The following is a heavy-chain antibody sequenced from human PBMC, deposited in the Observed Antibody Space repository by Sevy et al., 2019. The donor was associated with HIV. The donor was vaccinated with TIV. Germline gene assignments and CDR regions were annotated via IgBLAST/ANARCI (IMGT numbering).Heavy chain of an antibody. J-gene: IGHJ5*02. Sequence: SETLSLTCALYGGSFSGYYWNWIRQTPGKGLEWIGEINHSGSTNYNPSLKSRVTISVDTSKNQFSLRLNSVTAADTAVYYCARAPPVVVVPGAPSWFDPWGQGTLVTVSS. CDR3: ARAPPVVVVPGAPSWFDP. V-gene: IGHV4-34*01. D-gene: IGHD2-2*01. CDR2: INHSGST. CDR1: GGSFSGYY.